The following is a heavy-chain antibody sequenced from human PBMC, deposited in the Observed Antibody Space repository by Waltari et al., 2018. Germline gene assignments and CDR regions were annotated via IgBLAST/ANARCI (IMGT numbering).Heavy chain of an antibody. D-gene: IGHD6-25*01. CDR1: GFTFSSYS. V-gene: IGHV3-21*01. Sequence: EVQLVESGGGLVKPGGSLRLSCAASGFTFSSYSMNWVRQAPGKGLEWVSSMSSSSSYIYYADSVKGRFTISRDNAKNSLYLQMNSLRAEDTAVYYCARTIGAGYFDYWGQGTLVTVSS. J-gene: IGHJ4*02. CDR2: MSSSSSYI. CDR3: ARTIGAGYFDY.